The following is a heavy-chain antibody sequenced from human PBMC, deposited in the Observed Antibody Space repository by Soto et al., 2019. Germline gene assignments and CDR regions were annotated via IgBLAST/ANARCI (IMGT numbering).Heavy chain of an antibody. V-gene: IGHV3-23*01. CDR2: ISGSGGST. J-gene: IGHJ6*02. CDR3: GRSFYYYYGMDV. Sequence: GGSLRLSCAASGVTFSSYAMSWVRQAPGKGLEWVSAISGSGGSTYYADSVKGRFTISRDSSKNTLYLQMNSLRAEDTAVYYCGRSFYYYYGMDVWGQGTTVTVSS. CDR1: GVTFSSYA.